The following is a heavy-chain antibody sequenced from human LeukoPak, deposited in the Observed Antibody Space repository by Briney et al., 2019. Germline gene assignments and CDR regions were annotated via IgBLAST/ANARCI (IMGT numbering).Heavy chain of an antibody. CDR3: IRGGGTFAF. CDR2: VRQDESQR. Sequence: GGSLRLSCAVSGFTFSDYWMSWVRQAPGKGLEWVANVRQDESQRYYVDSVKGRFTISRDNAKNSLYLQMDSLRVEDTAVYYCIRGGGTFAFWGQGTLVTVSS. V-gene: IGHV3-7*01. CDR1: GFTFSDYW. J-gene: IGHJ4*02.